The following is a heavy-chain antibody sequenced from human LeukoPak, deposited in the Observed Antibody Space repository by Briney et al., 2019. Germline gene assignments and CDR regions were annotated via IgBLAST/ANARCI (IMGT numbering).Heavy chain of an antibody. CDR2: INANNDNT. J-gene: IGHJ4*02. D-gene: IGHD3/OR15-3a*01. CDR3: AREGDFLTGYWDH. CDR1: GYTFTNYG. V-gene: IGHV1-18*04. Sequence: ASVKVSCKASGYTFTNYGISWVRQAPGQGLEWMGWINANNDNTNYARKFQGRVTMTTDTSTSTAYMELRSLRSDDTAVYYCAREGDFLTGYWDHWGQGTLVTVSS.